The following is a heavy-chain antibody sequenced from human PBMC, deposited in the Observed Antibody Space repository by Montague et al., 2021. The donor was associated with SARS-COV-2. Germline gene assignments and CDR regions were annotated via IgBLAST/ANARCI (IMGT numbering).Heavy chain of an antibody. CDR1: GFTFSSYA. CDR3: ATPRGQLWFGDWAGFDY. Sequence: SLRLSCAASGFTFSSYAMHWVRQAPGKGLEWVAVISYDGSNKYYADPVKGRFTISRDNSKNTLYLQMNSPGAEDTAVYYCATPRGQLWFGDWAGFDYWGQGTLVTVSS. CDR2: ISYDGSNK. J-gene: IGHJ4*02. D-gene: IGHD3-10*01. V-gene: IGHV3-30-3*01.